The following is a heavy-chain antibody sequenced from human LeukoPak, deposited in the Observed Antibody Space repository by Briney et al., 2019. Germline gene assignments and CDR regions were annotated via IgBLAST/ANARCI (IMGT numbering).Heavy chain of an antibody. J-gene: IGHJ5*01. V-gene: IGHV3-33*03. CDR2: IWYDGSDK. Sequence: AEGSLRLSCAASGFTFSSYGMHWVRRAPGKGLEWVALIWYDGSDKDYGDSVKGRFTISRDNSKNTMYLQMNSLRADDTAVYYCVKSVAGTRGWFDSWGQGTLVIVSS. CDR1: GFTFSSYG. CDR3: VKSVAGTRGWFDS.